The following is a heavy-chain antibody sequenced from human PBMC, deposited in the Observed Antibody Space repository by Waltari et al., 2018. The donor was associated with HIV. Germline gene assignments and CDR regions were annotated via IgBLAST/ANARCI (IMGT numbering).Heavy chain of an antibody. CDR2: IYHSGST. CDR1: GGSISNNNW. Sequence: QVQLQESGPGLVKPSGTLSLTCAVSGGSISNNNWWSWVRQPPGKGLEWIGEIYHSGSTNYNPSLRSRVTILLDKSKNQFSLKLSSVTAADTAVYYCARAGALFSSGWYGGGYLDSWGQGTLVTVSS. V-gene: IGHV4-4*02. D-gene: IGHD6-19*01. CDR3: ARAGALFSSGWYGGGYLDS. J-gene: IGHJ4*02.